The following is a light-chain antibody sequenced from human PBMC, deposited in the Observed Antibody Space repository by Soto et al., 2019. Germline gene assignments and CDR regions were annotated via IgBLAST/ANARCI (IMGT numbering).Light chain of an antibody. CDR2: KAS. CDR3: QQYTSYV. V-gene: IGKV1-5*03. CDR1: QSIGNW. J-gene: IGKJ3*01. Sequence: DVQRSQTPSSLPASVGDRVILTGRASQSIGNWLAWYQQKPGKAPKLLIYKASSLESGVPTRFSGSGSGTDCTLTISSLQPEEFATYSCQQYTSYVFGPGTKVDIK.